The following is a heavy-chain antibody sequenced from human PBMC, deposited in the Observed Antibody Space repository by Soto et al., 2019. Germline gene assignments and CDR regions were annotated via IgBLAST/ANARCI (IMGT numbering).Heavy chain of an antibody. V-gene: IGHV4-34*01. CDR3: ARVERGTATTVVDAFDI. Sequence: QVQLQQWGAGLLKPSETLSLTCAVYGGSVSSGSYYWSWIRQPPGKGLEWLGEMSHSGGTHFNPSLKSRVTIPVDTSQTQSSLKMSFVTAADTALYYCARVERGTATTVVDAFDIWGPGTMVTVSS. CDR1: GGSVSSGSYY. D-gene: IGHD1-1*01. CDR2: MSHSGGT. J-gene: IGHJ3*02.